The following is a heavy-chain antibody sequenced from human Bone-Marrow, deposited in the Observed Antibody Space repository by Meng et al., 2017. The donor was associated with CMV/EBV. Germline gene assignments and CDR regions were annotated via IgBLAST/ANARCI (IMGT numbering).Heavy chain of an antibody. CDR1: SVSSGSSA. CDR2: IYYSGST. V-gene: IGHV4-61*01. D-gene: IGHD3-9*01. Sequence: SVSSGSSAWSCIRQPPGKGLEWIGYIYYSGSTNYNPSLKSRVTISVDTSKNQFSLKLSSVTAADTAVYYCARAPNYDILTGYYFDYWGQGTLVTVSS. J-gene: IGHJ4*02. CDR3: ARAPNYDILTGYYFDY.